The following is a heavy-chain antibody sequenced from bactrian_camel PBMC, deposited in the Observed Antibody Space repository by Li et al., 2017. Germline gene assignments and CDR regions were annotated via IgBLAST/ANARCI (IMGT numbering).Heavy chain of an antibody. CDR1: GSYKRGSMC. CDR2: INSDDATT. Sequence: GSVQTGGSLRLSCQVNGSYKRGSMCMGWFRHIPGKEREGVAAINSDDATTNYADSVKGRFTISQENANNTIYLQMDSLKPDDSATYYCAATQGPLLVRYAFEEGHYKYWGQGTQVTVS. J-gene: IGHJ4*01. D-gene: IGHD1*01. CDR3: AATQGPLLVRYAFEEGHYKY. V-gene: IGHV3S25*01.